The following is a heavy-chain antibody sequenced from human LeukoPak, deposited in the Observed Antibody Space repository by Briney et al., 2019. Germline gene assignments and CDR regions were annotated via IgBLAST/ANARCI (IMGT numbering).Heavy chain of an antibody. CDR2: I. D-gene: IGHD2-2*01. Sequence: GGSLRLSCAASGFTFSSYGMNWVRQAPGKGLEWVAVIYYADSVKGRFTISRDNSKYMVYLQMNSLRAEDTAVYYCARGDKQLLFERRKGGFDPWGQGTLVTVSS. CDR3: ARGDKQLLFERRKGGFDP. V-gene: IGHV3-30*03. J-gene: IGHJ5*02. CDR1: GFTFSSYG.